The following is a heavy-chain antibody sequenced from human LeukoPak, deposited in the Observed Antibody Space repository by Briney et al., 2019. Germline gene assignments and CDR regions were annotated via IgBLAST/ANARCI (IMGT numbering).Heavy chain of an antibody. V-gene: IGHV3-33*01. D-gene: IGHD6-6*01. Sequence: PGGSLRLSCAASGFTFSSYGMHWVRQAPGKGLEWVAVIWYDGSNKYYADSVKGRFTISRDNSKNTLYLQMNSLRAEDTAVYYCARKLLGSSFSVLGYWGQGTLVTVSS. CDR3: ARKLLGSSFSVLGY. CDR2: IWYDGSNK. J-gene: IGHJ4*02. CDR1: GFTFSSYG.